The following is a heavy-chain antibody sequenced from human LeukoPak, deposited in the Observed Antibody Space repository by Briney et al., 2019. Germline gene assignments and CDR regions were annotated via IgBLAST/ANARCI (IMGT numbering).Heavy chain of an antibody. V-gene: IGHV4-59*08. CDR1: GGSISSYY. Sequence: SETLSLTCTVSGGSISSYYWSWIRQPPGKGLEWIGYIYYSGSTNYNPSLKSRVTISVDTSKNQFSLKLSSVTAADTAVYYCAGTWQQLAHFDYWGQGTLVTVSS. CDR3: AGTWQQLAHFDY. J-gene: IGHJ4*02. CDR2: IYYSGST. D-gene: IGHD6-13*01.